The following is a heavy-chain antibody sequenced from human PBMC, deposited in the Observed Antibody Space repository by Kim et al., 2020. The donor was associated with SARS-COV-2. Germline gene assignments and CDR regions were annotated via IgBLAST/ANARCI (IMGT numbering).Heavy chain of an antibody. V-gene: IGHV3-23*01. CDR3: AKGNIEAAAGTTSFDY. Sequence: GGSLRLSCAASGFTFSSYAMSWVRQAPGKGLEWVSAISGSGGSTYYADSVKGRFTISRDNSKNTLYLQMNSLRAEDTAVYYCAKGNIEAAAGTTSFDYWGQGTLVTVSS. D-gene: IGHD6-13*01. J-gene: IGHJ4*02. CDR1: GFTFSSYA. CDR2: ISGSGGST.